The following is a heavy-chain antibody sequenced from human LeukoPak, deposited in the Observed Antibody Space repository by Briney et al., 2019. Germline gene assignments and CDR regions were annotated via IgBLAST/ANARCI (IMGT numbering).Heavy chain of an antibody. D-gene: IGHD2-15*01. J-gene: IGHJ6*02. Sequence: GGSLRLSCAASGFTFSSYSMNWVRQAPGKGLEWVSSISSSSSYIYYADSVKGRFTISRDNAKNSLYLQMNSLRAEDTAVYSCARDCSGGSCYSGWGYYYGMDVWGHGTTVTVSS. CDR3: ARDCSGGSCYSGWGYYYGMDV. CDR1: GFTFSSYS. CDR2: ISSSSSYI. V-gene: IGHV3-21*01.